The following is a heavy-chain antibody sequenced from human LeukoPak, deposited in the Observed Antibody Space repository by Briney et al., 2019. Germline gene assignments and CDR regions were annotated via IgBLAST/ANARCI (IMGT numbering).Heavy chain of an antibody. J-gene: IGHJ5*02. V-gene: IGHV3-7*01. Sequence: PGGSLRLSCVASGFTFSNYWMSWVRQAPGKGLEWVANINQDGSEKYYVDSVKGRFTISRDNAKNSLYLQMNSLRAEDTAVYYCARDVATISNWFDPWGQGTLVTVSS. CDR1: GFTFSNYW. D-gene: IGHD5-24*01. CDR2: INQDGSEK. CDR3: ARDVATISNWFDP.